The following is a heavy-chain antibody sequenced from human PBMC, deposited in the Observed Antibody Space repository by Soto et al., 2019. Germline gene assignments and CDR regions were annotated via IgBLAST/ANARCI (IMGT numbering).Heavy chain of an antibody. J-gene: IGHJ2*01. Sequence: QVQLQESGPGLVKPSQTLSLTCTVSGGSISSGGYYWSWIRQHPGKGLEGIGYIYYSGSTYYNPSLKSRVTISVDTSKNQFSLKLSSVTAADTAVYYCAREVVVAAIGYWYFDLWGRGTLVTVSS. CDR2: IYYSGST. CDR1: GGSISSGGYY. CDR3: AREVVVAAIGYWYFDL. D-gene: IGHD2-15*01. V-gene: IGHV4-31*03.